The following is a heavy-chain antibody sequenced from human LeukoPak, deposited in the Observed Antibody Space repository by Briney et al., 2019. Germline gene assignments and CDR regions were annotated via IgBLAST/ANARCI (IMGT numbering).Heavy chain of an antibody. CDR2: TYYKSKLNF. D-gene: IGHD6-13*01. J-gene: IGHJ4*02. CDR3: AREAAGFTK. Sequence: SQTLSLICAISGDSVYSNSAAWNSIRQSPSRGLERLGRTYYKSKLNFDYARFISSRITINPETSPNQSSLPVMFVASDDMLVDFCAREAAGFTKWGQETLVTVS. CDR1: GDSVYSNSAA. V-gene: IGHV6-1*01.